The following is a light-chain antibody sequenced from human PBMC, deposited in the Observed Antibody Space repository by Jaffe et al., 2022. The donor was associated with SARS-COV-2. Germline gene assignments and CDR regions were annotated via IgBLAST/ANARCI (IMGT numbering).Light chain of an antibody. CDR2: DVN. J-gene: IGLJ2*01. CDR1: SSDVGGYNR. Sequence: QSALTQPRSVSGSPGQSVTISCTGTSSDVGGYNRVSWYQQHPGKVPKVMIYDVNKRPSGVPDRFSGSKSGNTASLTISGLQAEDESDYYCSSYAGGYIIFGGGTKLTVL. V-gene: IGLV2-11*01. CDR3: SSYAGGYII.